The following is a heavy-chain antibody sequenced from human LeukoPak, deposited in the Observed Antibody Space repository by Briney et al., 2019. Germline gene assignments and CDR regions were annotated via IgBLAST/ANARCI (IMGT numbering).Heavy chain of an antibody. CDR2: ISSSSSTI. CDR3: AKDRADVVPTMVLDY. J-gene: IGHJ4*02. Sequence: GGSLRLSCAASGFTFSSYSMNWVRQAPGKGLEWVSYISSSSSTIYYADSVKGRFTISRDNAKNSLYLQMNSLRDEDTAVYYCAKDRADVVPTMVLDYWGQGILVTVSS. D-gene: IGHD5-12*01. CDR1: GFTFSSYS. V-gene: IGHV3-48*02.